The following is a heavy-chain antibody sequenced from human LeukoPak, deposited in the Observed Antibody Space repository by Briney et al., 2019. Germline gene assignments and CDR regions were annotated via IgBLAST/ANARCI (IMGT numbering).Heavy chain of an antibody. CDR2: ISGSGANT. D-gene: IGHD4-11*01. J-gene: IGHJ4*02. V-gene: IGHV3-23*01. CDR3: AKAKSYYSNYDY. Sequence: GGSLRLSCAASGFTFSSYGMSWVRQAPGKGLEWVSVISGSGANTYYADSVKGRFTISRDNSKNTLYLQVNSLRAEDTAVYYCAKAKSYYSNYDYWGQGTLVTVSS. CDR1: GFTFSSYG.